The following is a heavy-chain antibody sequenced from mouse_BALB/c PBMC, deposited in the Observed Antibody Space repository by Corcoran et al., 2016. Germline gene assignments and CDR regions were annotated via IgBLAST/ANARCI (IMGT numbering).Heavy chain of an antibody. D-gene: IGHD1-3*01. Sequence: EVQLQQSGPELVKPGASVKMSCKASGYTFTSYVMHWVKQKPGQGLEWIGYINPYNDGTKYNEKFKGKTTLTSDKSSSTAYMELSILTSDDSAVYYCARLYPGISMDYWRQGISAIVSS. CDR3: ARLYPGISMDY. V-gene: IGHV1S136*01. J-gene: IGHJ4*01. CDR1: GYTFTSYV. CDR2: INPYNDGT.